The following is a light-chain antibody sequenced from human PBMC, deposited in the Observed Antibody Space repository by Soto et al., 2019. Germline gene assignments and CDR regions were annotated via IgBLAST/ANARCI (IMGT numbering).Light chain of an antibody. CDR3: QQYNTYST. Sequence: IHITQSPSTRSAIFLGLVTITCRASQSISNWLAWYQQKPGKAPKLLIYRASSLESGVPSRFSGSGSGTEFTLTISSLQPDDFATYFCQQYNTYSTFGQGTKVDIK. CDR2: RAS. J-gene: IGKJ1*01. CDR1: QSISNW. V-gene: IGKV1-5*03.